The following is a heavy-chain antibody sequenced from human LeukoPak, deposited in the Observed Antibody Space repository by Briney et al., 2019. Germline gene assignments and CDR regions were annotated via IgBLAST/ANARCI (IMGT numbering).Heavy chain of an antibody. CDR1: GYTFTGYY. J-gene: IGHJ6*02. Sequence: ASVKVSCTASGYTFTGYYMHWVRQAPGQGLEWMGWINPNSGGTNYAQKFQGRVTMTRDTSISTAYMELSRLRSDDTAVYYCARGYCSGGSCYYPYYYYGMDVWGQGTTVTVSS. D-gene: IGHD2-15*01. CDR3: ARGYCSGGSCYYPYYYYGMDV. CDR2: INPNSGGT. V-gene: IGHV1-2*02.